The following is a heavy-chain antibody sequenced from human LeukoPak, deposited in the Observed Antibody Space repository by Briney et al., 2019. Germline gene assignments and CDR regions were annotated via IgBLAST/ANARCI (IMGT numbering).Heavy chain of an antibody. CDR2: IYPGDSDT. CDR3: ARNSHSNGMDV. Sequence: GESLKISCQGSGYTFTTYWFGWVRQMPGEGLEWMGIIYPGDSDTTYSPSFQGQVTFSADKSISTAYLQWRSLKASDTAMYYCARNSHSNGMDVWGQGTTVTVSS. V-gene: IGHV5-51*01. J-gene: IGHJ6*02. D-gene: IGHD2-15*01. CDR1: GYTFTTYW.